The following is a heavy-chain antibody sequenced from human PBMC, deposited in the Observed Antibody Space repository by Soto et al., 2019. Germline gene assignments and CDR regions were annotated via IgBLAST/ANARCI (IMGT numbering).Heavy chain of an antibody. CDR3: ARLDCSSTSCYLLDY. CDR2: IDPSDSYT. J-gene: IGHJ4*02. D-gene: IGHD2-2*01. CDR1: GYSFTSYW. V-gene: IGHV5-10-1*03. Sequence: EVQLVQSEAEVKKPGESLRISCKGSGYSFTSYWISWVRQMPGKGLEWMGRIDPSDSYTNYSPSFQGHVTISADKSISTAYLQWSSLKASDTAMYYCARLDCSSTSCYLLDYWGQGTLVTVSS.